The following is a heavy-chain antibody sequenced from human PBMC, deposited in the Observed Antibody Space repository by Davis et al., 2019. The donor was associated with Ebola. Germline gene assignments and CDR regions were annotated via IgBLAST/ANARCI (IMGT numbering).Heavy chain of an antibody. V-gene: IGHV3-30-3*01. J-gene: IGHJ4*02. Sequence: GESLKISCAASGFSFSSYAMHWVRQAPGKGLEWVAVISYDGSNKYYADSVKGRFTISRDNSKNTLYLQMNSLRAEDTAVYYCARKPYSSGWTYYFDFWGQGTLVTVSS. CDR2: ISYDGSNK. D-gene: IGHD6-19*01. CDR3: ARKPYSSGWTYYFDF. CDR1: GFSFSSYA.